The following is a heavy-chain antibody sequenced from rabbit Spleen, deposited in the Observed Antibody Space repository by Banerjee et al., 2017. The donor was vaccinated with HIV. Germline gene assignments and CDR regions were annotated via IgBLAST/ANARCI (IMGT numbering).Heavy chain of an antibody. CDR2: IATGSSGFT. D-gene: IGHD2-1*01. Sequence: QSLEESGGGLVQPEGSLTLTCKASGFSFSSNYYMCWVRQAPGKGLEWIGCIATGSSGFTYYASWAKGRFTCSKASSTTVTLQMTSLTAADTATYFCVRDLGYDDYSEKGYFNLWGQGTLVTVS. V-gene: IGHV1S40*01. CDR1: GFSFSSNYY. CDR3: VRDLGYDDYSEKGYFNL. J-gene: IGHJ4*01.